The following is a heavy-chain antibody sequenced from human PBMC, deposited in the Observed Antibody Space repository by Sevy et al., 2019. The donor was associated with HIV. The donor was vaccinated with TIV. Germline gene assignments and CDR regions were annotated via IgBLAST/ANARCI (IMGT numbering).Heavy chain of an antibody. Sequence: GGSLRLSCAASGFTFSSYGMHWVRQAPGKGLEWVAFIRYDGSNKYYADSVKGRFTTSRDNSKNTLYLQMNSLRAEDTAVYYCATKAGLGYCSGGSCRFDYWGQRTLVTVSS. J-gene: IGHJ4*02. D-gene: IGHD2-15*01. CDR1: GFTFSSYG. CDR2: IRYDGSNK. V-gene: IGHV3-30*02. CDR3: ATKAGLGYCSGGSCRFDY.